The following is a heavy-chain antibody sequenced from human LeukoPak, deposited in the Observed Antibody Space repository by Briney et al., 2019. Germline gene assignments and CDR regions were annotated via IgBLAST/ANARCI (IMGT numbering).Heavy chain of an antibody. J-gene: IGHJ5*02. CDR3: AREAVRGVWYNWFDP. CDR2: IIPIFGTA. V-gene: IGHV1-69*13. CDR1: GGTFSSYA. D-gene: IGHD3-10*01. Sequence: VASVKVSCKASGGTFSSYAISWVRQAPGQGLEWMGGIIPIFGTANYAQKFQGRVTITADESTSTAYMELSSLRSEDTAVYYCAREAVRGVWYNWFDPWGQGTLVTVSS.